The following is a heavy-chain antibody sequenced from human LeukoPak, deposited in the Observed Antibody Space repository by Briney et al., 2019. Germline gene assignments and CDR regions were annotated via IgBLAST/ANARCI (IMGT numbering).Heavy chain of an antibody. J-gene: IGHJ4*02. Sequence: PGGSLRLSCAASGSDFASYTMTWVRQAPGKGLEWVSLISSTSSDINYADSVRDRFTISRDNAKNSLFLQMDSLRVEDTAIYYCAKGLFSAYDKYLDSWGQGTLVTVSS. CDR3: AKGLFSAYDKYLDS. V-gene: IGHV3-21*04. D-gene: IGHD5-12*01. CDR1: GSDFASYT. CDR2: ISSTSSDI.